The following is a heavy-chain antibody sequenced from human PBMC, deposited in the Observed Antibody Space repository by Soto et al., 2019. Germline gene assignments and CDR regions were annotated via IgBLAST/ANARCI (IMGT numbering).Heavy chain of an antibody. D-gene: IGHD1-26*01. CDR3: AREKVGANYY. CDR1: GYTFTSYD. J-gene: IGHJ4*02. CDR2: MNPNSGNT. V-gene: IGHV1-8*01. Sequence: QVQLVQSGAEVKKPGASVKVSCKASGYTFTSYDINWVRQATGQGLGWMGWMNPNSGNTGYAPKFQGRVTMSRNTSISTAYMELSRMRSEATAVYYCAREKVGANYYWGQGNLVTGSS.